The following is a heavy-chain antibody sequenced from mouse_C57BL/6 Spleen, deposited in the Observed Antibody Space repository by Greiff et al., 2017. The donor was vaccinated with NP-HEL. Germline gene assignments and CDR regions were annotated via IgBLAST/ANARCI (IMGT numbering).Heavy chain of an antibody. Sequence: VQLKQSGPVLVKPGASVKMSCKASGYTFTDYYMNWVKQSHGKSLEWIGVINPYNGGTSYNQKFKGKATLTVDKSSSTAYMELNSLTSEDSAVYYCARRGIYDGYSGFDYWGQGTTLTVSS. CDR2: INPYNGGT. J-gene: IGHJ2*01. CDR1: GYTFTDYY. V-gene: IGHV1-19*01. D-gene: IGHD2-3*01. CDR3: ARRGIYDGYSGFDY.